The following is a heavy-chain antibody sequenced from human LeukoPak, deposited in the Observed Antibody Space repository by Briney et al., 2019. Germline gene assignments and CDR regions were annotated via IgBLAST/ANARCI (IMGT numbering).Heavy chain of an antibody. CDR2: IKNDGSTT. J-gene: IGHJ4*02. V-gene: IGHV3-74*01. CDR3: AKDRLRYCSGGNCYSPVDY. D-gene: IGHD2-15*01. Sequence: GGSLRLSCAASGFTFSSYWMHWVRQPPGKGLVWVSRIKNDGSTTTYADSVKGRFTVSRDNSKNTLYLQMNSLRAEDTAVYYCAKDRLRYCSGGNCYSPVDYWGQGTLVTVSS. CDR1: GFTFSSYW.